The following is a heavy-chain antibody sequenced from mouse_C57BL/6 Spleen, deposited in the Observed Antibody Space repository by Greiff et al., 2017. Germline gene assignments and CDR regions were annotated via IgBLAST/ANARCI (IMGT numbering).Heavy chain of an antibody. CDR2: INYDGSST. CDR3: ARDRDSNFFDY. Sequence: EVKLVESEGGLVQPGSSLKLSCTASGFTFSDYYMAWVRQVPEKGLEWVANINYDGSSTYYLDSLKSRFIITRDNAKSILYLQMSSLKSEDTATYYCARDRDSNFFDYWGQGTTLTVSS. CDR1: GFTFSDYY. J-gene: IGHJ2*01. D-gene: IGHD2-5*01. V-gene: IGHV5-16*01.